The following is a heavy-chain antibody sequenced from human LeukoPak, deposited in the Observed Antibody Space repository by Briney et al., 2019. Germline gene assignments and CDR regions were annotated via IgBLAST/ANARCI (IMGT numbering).Heavy chain of an antibody. J-gene: IGHJ4*02. CDR1: GYTFTGYY. CDR3: ASQKRYFDWLALDYYFDY. V-gene: IGHV1-2*02. CDR2: INPNSGGT. Sequence: GASVKVSCKASGYTFTGYYMHWVRQAPGQGLEWMGWINPNSGGTKYAQKFQGRVTMTRDTSISTAYMELSRLRSDDTAVYYCASQKRYFDWLALDYYFDYWGQGTLVTVSS. D-gene: IGHD3-9*01.